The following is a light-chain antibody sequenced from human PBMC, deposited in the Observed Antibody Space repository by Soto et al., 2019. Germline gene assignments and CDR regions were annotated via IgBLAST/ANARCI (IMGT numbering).Light chain of an antibody. CDR3: QQYGSSPLT. Sequence: EIVLTQSPGTLSLSPGERATLSCRASQSVSSSYLAWYQQKPGQAPRLLIYGASRRATGFPDRFSGSGSGTDFTLTISRLEPEDFAGYYCQQYGSSPLTFGGGTKVEIK. CDR1: QSVSSSY. V-gene: IGKV3-20*01. CDR2: GAS. J-gene: IGKJ4*01.